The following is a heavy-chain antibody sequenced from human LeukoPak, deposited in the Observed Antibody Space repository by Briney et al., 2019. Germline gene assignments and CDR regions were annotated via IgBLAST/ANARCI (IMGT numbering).Heavy chain of an antibody. D-gene: IGHD3-10*01. CDR3: ARDYYGSGSYYNVTAHYYYYGMDV. V-gene: IGHV7-4-1*01. CDR2: INTNTGNP. J-gene: IGHJ6*02. Sequence: EASLKVSCKVSGYTLTELSMHWVRQAPGQGLEWMGWINTNTGNPTYAQGFTGRFVFSLDTSVSTAYLQICSLKAEDTAVYYCARDYYGSGSYYNVTAHYYYYGMDVWGQGTTVTVSS. CDR1: GYTLTELS.